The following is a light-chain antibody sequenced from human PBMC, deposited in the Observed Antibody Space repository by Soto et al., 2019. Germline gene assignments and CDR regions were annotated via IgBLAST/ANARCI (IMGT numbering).Light chain of an antibody. Sequence: QSVLTQPASVSGSPGQSITISCTGTSSDVGGYNYVSWYQQHPGKAPKLMIYEVSNRPSGVSNRFSGSKSDKTASLTISGLQAEDEADYYCSSYTSFSTYVFGTGTKVTVL. CDR2: EVS. V-gene: IGLV2-14*01. CDR3: SSYTSFSTYV. CDR1: SSDVGGYNY. J-gene: IGLJ1*01.